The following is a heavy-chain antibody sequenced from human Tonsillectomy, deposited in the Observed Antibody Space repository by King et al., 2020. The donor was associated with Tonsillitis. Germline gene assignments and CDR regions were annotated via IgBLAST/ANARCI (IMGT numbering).Heavy chain of an antibody. D-gene: IGHD3-10*01. V-gene: IGHV3-9*01. CDR3: AKGVLWVGALILAFFDL. CDR1: GFTFPDYA. J-gene: IGHJ4*02. CDR2: ITWNSNNI. Sequence: DVQLVESGGGLVQPGRSLRLSCAASGFTFPDYAMHWVRQAPGKGLEWVSGITWNSNNIGYADSVKGRFTISRDNAKNSLYLQMNSLRPEDTALYYCAKGVLWVGALILAFFDLGGQGTRVTVP.